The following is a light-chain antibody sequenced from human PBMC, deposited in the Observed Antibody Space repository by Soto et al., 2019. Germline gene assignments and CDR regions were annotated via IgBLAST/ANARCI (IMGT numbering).Light chain of an antibody. CDR2: EVS. CDR1: SSDVGGYNF. CDR3: SSYTSSSTSVL. Sequence: QSVLIQPASVSGSPGQSITISCTGTSSDVGGYNFVSWYQHHSGKAPKLIIYEVSDRPSGISNRFSGSKSGNTASLTISGLQAEDEADYYCSSYTSSSTSVLFGGGTKLTVL. J-gene: IGLJ2*01. V-gene: IGLV2-14*01.